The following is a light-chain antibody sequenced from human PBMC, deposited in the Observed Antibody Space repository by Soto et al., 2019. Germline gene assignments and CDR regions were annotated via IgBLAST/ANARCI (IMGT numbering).Light chain of an antibody. Sequence: QSVLTQPASVSGSPGQSITISCTGTSSDVGGHNYVSRYQQHPGKAPKLMIYDVSNRPSGVSNRFSGSKSGNTASLTIPRFQAEDEADYYCSSYTSSSTDVFGTGTKGTVL. CDR2: DVS. J-gene: IGLJ1*01. CDR3: SSYTSSSTDV. CDR1: SSDVGGHNY. V-gene: IGLV2-14*01.